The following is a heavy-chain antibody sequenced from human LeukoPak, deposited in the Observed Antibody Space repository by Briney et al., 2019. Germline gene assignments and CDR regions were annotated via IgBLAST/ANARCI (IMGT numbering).Heavy chain of an antibody. V-gene: IGHV4-39*01. CDR1: GDSIRSNNYY. D-gene: IGHD1-26*01. CDR2: VYDTGST. CDR3: ARRRVRATAIKYYYYGMDV. J-gene: IGHJ6*02. Sequence: SETLSLTCTVSGDSIRSNNYYWGWIRQPPGKGLEWIGSVYDTGSTYYNPSLKSRVIISVDTSKNQFSLKLSSVTAADTAVYYCARRRVRATAIKYYYYGMDVWGQGTTVTVSS.